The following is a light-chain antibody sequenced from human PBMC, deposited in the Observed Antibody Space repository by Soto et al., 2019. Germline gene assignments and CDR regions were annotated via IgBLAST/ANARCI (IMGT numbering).Light chain of an antibody. CDR1: QGISSY. J-gene: IGKJ5*01. V-gene: IGKV1-9*01. Sequence: DTHMTQSPSLLSDSAGDRVTISSRMSQGISSYFAWYQQKPGKAPKLLIYAASTLQSGVPSRFSGSGSGTDFTLTISSLQPEDFATYYCQQLNSYPLITFGQGTRLEI. CDR2: AAS. CDR3: QQLNSYPLIT.